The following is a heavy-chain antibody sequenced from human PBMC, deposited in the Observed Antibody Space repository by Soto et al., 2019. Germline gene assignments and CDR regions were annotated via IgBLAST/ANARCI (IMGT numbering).Heavy chain of an antibody. Sequence: GGSLRLSCAASGFTFRSYWMSWVRQAPGKGLEWVANIKEDGSEKYYVDSVKGRFTISRDNGKNSLYLQMNSLRAEDTAVYYCAREKNLVVTPAALYPSQHYGMGVSGQGTTVTVSS. J-gene: IGHJ6*02. D-gene: IGHD2-2*01. CDR3: AREKNLVVTPAALYPSQHYGMGV. CDR2: IKEDGSEK. CDR1: GFTFRSYW. V-gene: IGHV3-7*01.